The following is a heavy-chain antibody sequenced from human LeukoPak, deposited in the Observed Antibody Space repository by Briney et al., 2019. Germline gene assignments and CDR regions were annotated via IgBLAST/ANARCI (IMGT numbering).Heavy chain of an antibody. D-gene: IGHD4-17*01. CDR3: ARVFEGGDYGGYYYGMDV. Sequence: GASVKVSCKASGYTFTSYGISWVRQAPGQGLEGMGWISAYNGNTNYAQKLQGRVTMTTDTSTSTAYMERRSLRSDDTAVYYCARVFEGGDYGGYYYGMDVWGQGTTVTVSS. V-gene: IGHV1-18*01. CDR1: GYTFTSYG. J-gene: IGHJ6*02. CDR2: ISAYNGNT.